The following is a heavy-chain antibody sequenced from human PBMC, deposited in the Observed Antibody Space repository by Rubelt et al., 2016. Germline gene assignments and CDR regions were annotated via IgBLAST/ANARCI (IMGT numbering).Heavy chain of an antibody. Sequence: QITLKESGPTLVKPTQTLTLTCSFSGFSLTTSAVGVGWIRQPPGKALEWLALIYWDDDKRYTPSLKSRLTIPKDTSKNQVVLTMTNMDPVDTATYFCAHIKSSGWDFDYWGQGTLVTVSS. CDR3: AHIKSSGWDFDY. D-gene: IGHD6-19*01. J-gene: IGHJ4*02. V-gene: IGHV2-5*02. CDR1: GFSLTTSAVG. CDR2: IYWDDDK.